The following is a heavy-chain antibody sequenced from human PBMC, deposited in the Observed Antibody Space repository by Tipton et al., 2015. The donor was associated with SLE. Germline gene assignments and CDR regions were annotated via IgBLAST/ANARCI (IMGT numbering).Heavy chain of an antibody. CDR3: AREFLSPMTTVHWYFDL. D-gene: IGHD4-11*01. V-gene: IGHV4-4*07. Sequence: TLSLTCTVSSASISSYYWSWIRQPAGKGLEWIGRIYTTGITNYNPSLKSRVTMSVDTSKHQFSLKLNSVTAADTAVYYCAREFLSPMTTVHWYFDLWGRGTLVTVSS. CDR1: SASISSYY. CDR2: IYTTGIT. J-gene: IGHJ2*01.